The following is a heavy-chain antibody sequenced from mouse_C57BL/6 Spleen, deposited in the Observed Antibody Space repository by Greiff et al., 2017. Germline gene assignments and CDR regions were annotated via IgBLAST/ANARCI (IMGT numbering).Heavy chain of an antibody. V-gene: IGHV1-69*01. CDR2: IDPSDSYT. CDR3: ARRGSCDY. Sequence: QVQLQQPGAELVMPGASVKLSCKASGYTFTSYWMHWVKQRPGQGLEWIGEIDPSDSYTNYNQKFKGKSTLTVDKSSSTAYMQLSSLTSEDSAVYYCARRGSCDYWGQGTTLTVSS. J-gene: IGHJ2*01. CDR1: GYTFTSYW.